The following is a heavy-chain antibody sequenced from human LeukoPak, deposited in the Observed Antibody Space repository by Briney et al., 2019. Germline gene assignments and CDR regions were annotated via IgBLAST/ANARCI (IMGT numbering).Heavy chain of an antibody. CDR1: GFTSSNYI. J-gene: IGHJ6*02. Sequence: GGPLRLSCAASGFTSSNYIIHWVRQAPGKGLEDVSAISNNGDRTYYANSVKGRFKISRDNSKKMLYLQMGSLRVEDMAVYYCVRDGDVSPIRPRHYGMDVWGQGTTVTVSS. CDR2: ISNNGDRT. V-gene: IGHV3-64*01. D-gene: IGHD4-17*01. CDR3: VRDGDVSPIRPRHYGMDV.